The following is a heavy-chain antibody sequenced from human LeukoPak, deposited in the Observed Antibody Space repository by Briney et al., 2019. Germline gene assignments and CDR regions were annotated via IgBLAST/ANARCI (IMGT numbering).Heavy chain of an antibody. D-gene: IGHD3-22*01. CDR2: IYPGDSDT. V-gene: IGHV5-51*01. CDR3: ARLGASYYYDSSSLGDY. CDR1: GYSFTSYW. Sequence: GESLKISCQGSGYSFTSYWIGWVRQMPGKGLEWMGIIYPGDSDTRYSPSFQGQVTISADKSISTAYLQWSSLKASDTAMYYCARLGASYYYDSSSLGDYWGQGTLVTVSS. J-gene: IGHJ4*02.